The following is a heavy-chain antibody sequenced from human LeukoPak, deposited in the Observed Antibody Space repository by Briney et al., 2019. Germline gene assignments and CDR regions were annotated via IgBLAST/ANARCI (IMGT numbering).Heavy chain of an antibody. D-gene: IGHD1-1*01. CDR1: GGSISSGGYY. CDR2: IYHSGST. Sequence: SETLSLTCTVSGGSISSGGYYWSWVRQPPGKGLEWIGYIYHSGSTYYNPSLKSRVTISVDRSKNQFSLKLSSVTAADTAVYYCARVFVTGTTLSPTPSWFDPWGQGTLVTVSS. CDR3: ARVFVTGTTLSPTPSWFDP. V-gene: IGHV4-30-2*01. J-gene: IGHJ5*02.